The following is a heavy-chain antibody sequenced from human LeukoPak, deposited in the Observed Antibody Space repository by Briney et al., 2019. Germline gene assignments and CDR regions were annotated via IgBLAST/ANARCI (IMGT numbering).Heavy chain of an antibody. CDR1: GFTFNNYW. D-gene: IGHD4-11*01. J-gene: IGHJ5*02. Sequence: PGGSPRLSCAASGFTFNNYWMNWVRQAPGKGLEWVANISPDGREKKYVDSLRGRFTISRDNAKNSVFLQMNSLTAEDTAVYFCARPTDEFRLDLWGQGTLVTVSS. CDR2: ISPDGREK. CDR3: ARPTDEFRLDL. V-gene: IGHV3-7*01.